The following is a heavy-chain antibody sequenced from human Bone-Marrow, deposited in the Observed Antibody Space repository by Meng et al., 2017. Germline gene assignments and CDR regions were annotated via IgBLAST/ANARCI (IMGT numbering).Heavy chain of an antibody. CDR1: GASISSSHW. CDR3: ARDLVRTAMVGVFDY. V-gene: IGHV4-4*02. D-gene: IGHD5-18*01. CDR2: IYHSGST. J-gene: IGHJ4*02. Sequence: HVPLQVSGLGLLQASGTLSLTCVVSGASISSSHWWGWVRQPPGKGLEWIGEIYHSGSTNYNPSLKSRVTISVDKSKNQFSLKLSSVTAADTAVYYCARDLVRTAMVGVFDYWGQGTLVTVSS.